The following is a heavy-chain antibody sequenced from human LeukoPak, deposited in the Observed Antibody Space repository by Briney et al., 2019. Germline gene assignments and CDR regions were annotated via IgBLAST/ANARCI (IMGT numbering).Heavy chain of an antibody. CDR3: ARRGRSSSNFDF. CDR2: IDPTDSYT. J-gene: IGHJ4*02. V-gene: IGHV5-10-1*01. Sequence: GESLKISCKGSGYSFTSYWIAWVRQMPGKGLEWMGMIDPTDSYTNYSPSFQGRVTISTDKSISTAYLQWSSLKASDTAIYYCARRGRSSSNFDFWGQGTLVTVSS. CDR1: GYSFTSYW. D-gene: IGHD6-6*01.